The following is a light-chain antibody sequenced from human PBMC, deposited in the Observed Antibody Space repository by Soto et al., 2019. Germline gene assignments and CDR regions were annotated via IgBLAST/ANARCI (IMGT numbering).Light chain of an antibody. Sequence: QSALTQPASVSGSPGQSITISCTGTSSDVGGYNYVSWYQQHPGKAPKLMIYEVSNRPSGVSNRFSGSKSGNTASLTISGLKAEDEADYYCSSYTSSSNWVCGGGTKLTVL. CDR2: EVS. J-gene: IGLJ3*02. V-gene: IGLV2-14*01. CDR1: SSDVGGYNY. CDR3: SSYTSSSNWV.